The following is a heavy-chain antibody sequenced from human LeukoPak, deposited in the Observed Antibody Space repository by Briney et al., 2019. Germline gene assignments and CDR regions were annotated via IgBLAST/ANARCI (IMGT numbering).Heavy chain of an antibody. CDR3: ARGYSYGHGDY. D-gene: IGHD5-18*01. Sequence: GGTLRLSCAASGFTFSSYSMNWVRQAPGKGLEWVSSISSSSSYIYYADSVKGRFTIYRDNAKNSLYLQMNSLRAEDTAVYYCARGYSYGHGDYWGQGTLVTVSS. J-gene: IGHJ4*02. CDR1: GFTFSSYS. V-gene: IGHV3-21*01. CDR2: ISSSSSYI.